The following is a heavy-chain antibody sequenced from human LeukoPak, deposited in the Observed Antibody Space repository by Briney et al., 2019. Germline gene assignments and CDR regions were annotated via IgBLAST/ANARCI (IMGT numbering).Heavy chain of an antibody. CDR2: IYADGST. Sequence: GGSLRLSCAASGFAVSTHFMSWVRQAPGKRLEWVSVIYADGSTYYADSVKGRFTISRDDSKKPLYLQMNSLRAEDTAVYYCARSGAGWFDYWGQGTLVTVSS. V-gene: IGHV3-53*01. D-gene: IGHD6-19*01. CDR3: ARSGAGWFDY. CDR1: GFAVSTHF. J-gene: IGHJ4*02.